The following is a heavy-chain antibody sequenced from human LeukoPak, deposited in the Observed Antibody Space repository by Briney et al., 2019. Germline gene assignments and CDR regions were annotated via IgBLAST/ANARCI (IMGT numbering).Heavy chain of an antibody. V-gene: IGHV1-69*13. CDR1: GGTFSSYA. CDR3: ARVLDDSPTEYYFYC. CDR2: IIPIFGTA. J-gene: IGHJ4*02. Sequence: SVKVSCKASGGTFSSYAISWVRQAPGQGLEWMGGIIPIFGTANYAQKFQGRVTITADESTSTAYMELSSLRSEDTAVYYCARVLDDSPTEYYFYCWGQGTLVTVSS. D-gene: IGHD3/OR15-3a*01.